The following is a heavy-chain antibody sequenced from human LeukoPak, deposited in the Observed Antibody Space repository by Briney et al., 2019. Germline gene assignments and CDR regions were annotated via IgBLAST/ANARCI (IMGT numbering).Heavy chain of an antibody. CDR1: GFTFSSYA. J-gene: IGHJ4*02. Sequence: GGSLRLSCAASGFTFSSYAMNWVRQAPGKGLEWVSDISGSGGSTYYADSVKGRFTISRDNSKNTLYLQMNSLRAEDTAVYYCAKAGKPQVSYIVVVTAIGYWGQGTLVTVSS. CDR2: ISGSGGST. D-gene: IGHD2-21*02. V-gene: IGHV3-23*01. CDR3: AKAGKPQVSYIVVVTAIGY.